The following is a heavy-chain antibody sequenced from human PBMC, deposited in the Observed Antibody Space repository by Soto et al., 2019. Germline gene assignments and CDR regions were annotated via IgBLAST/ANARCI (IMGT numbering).Heavy chain of an antibody. J-gene: IGHJ6*02. Sequence: EVQLVESGGGLVKPGGSLRLSCAASGFTFSSYSMNWVRQAPGKGLEWVSSISSSSSYIYYADSVKGRFTISRDNAKNSLYLQMNSLRAEDTAVSYCARTEFYGSGSYYTAGTDYYYYGMDVWGQGTTVTVSS. CDR3: ARTEFYGSGSYYTAGTDYYYYGMDV. CDR1: GFTFSSYS. CDR2: ISSSSSYI. D-gene: IGHD3-10*01. V-gene: IGHV3-21*01.